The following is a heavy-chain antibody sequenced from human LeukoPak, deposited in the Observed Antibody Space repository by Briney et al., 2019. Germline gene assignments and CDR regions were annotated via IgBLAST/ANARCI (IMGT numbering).Heavy chain of an antibody. J-gene: IGHJ4*02. CDR1: GFTFSVYW. Sequence: GGSLRLSRVGSGFTFSVYWMNWVRQAPARGLEWVAKIEEDGSAKYYMDSVKGRFSIYRDNAKNSLYLQMSSLRAEDTAMYYCARRSPNYYFDYWGQGTPVTVSS. CDR2: IEEDGSAK. V-gene: IGHV3-7*05. CDR3: ARRSPNYYFDY.